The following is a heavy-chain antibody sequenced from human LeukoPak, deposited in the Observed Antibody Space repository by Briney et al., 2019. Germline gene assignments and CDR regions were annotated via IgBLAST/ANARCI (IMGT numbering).Heavy chain of an antibody. V-gene: IGHV4-59*01. CDR2: IYYSGST. CDR3: ARDSGTGFDP. J-gene: IGHJ5*02. D-gene: IGHD1-14*01. CDR1: GGSISSYC. Sequence: PSETLSLTCTVSGGSISSYCWSWIRQPPGKGLEWIGYIYYSGSTNYNPSLKSRVTISVDTSKNQFSLKLSSVTAADTAVYYCARDSGTGFDPWGQGTLVTVSS.